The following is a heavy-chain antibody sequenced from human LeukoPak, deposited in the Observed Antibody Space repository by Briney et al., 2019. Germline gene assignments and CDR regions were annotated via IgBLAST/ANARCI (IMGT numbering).Heavy chain of an antibody. CDR1: GFTVSSNY. Sequence: GRSLRLSCAASGFTVSSNYMSWVRQAPGKGLEWVSVIYSGGTTYYADSVKGRFTISRDNSKNTLYLQMNSLRAEDTAVYYCARGLSKYYFDYWGQGTLVTVSS. J-gene: IGHJ4*02. V-gene: IGHV3-53*01. CDR2: IYSGGTT. CDR3: ARGLSKYYFDY.